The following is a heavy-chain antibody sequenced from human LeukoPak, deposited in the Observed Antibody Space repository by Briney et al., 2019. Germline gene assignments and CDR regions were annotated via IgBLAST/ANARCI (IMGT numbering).Heavy chain of an antibody. V-gene: IGHV4-34*01. CDR3: ARLDV. Sequence: SETLSLTCAVYGGSFSGYYWSWIRQPPGKGLEWIGEISHSGSTNYNPSLKSRVSISLDTSKNQFSLRLSSVTAADTAVYFCARLDVWGHGTTVTVSS. J-gene: IGHJ6*02. CDR1: GGSFSGYY. CDR2: ISHSGST.